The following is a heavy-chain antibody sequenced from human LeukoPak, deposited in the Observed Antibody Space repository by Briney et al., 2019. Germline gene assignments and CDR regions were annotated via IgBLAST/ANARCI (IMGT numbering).Heavy chain of an antibody. CDR2: IRGKAYGGTT. J-gene: IGHJ3*02. CDR1: GFTFGDYA. V-gene: IGHV3-49*04. Sequence: GGSLRLSCTASGFTFGDYAMSWVRQAPGKGLEWVGFIRGKAYGGTTEYAASVKDRFTISRDDSKSIAYLQMNSLKTEDTAVYYCTRDSAHKYYYDSSGPFDIWGQGTMVTVSS. D-gene: IGHD3-22*01. CDR3: TRDSAHKYYYDSSGPFDI.